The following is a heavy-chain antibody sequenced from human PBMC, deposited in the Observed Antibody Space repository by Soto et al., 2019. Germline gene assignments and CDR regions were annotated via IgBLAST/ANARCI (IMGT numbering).Heavy chain of an antibody. D-gene: IGHD2-21*01. Sequence: GGSLRLSCAASGFVFGSYAMHWVRQAPGKGLEWVAVIMYDGNTEYYADSVKGRFTLSRDNSKNILYVQMNSLRADDTAVYYCARPTCDGGNCYFAHWGQGTLVTVSS. CDR3: ARPTCDGGNCYFAH. V-gene: IGHV3-30-3*01. CDR2: IMYDGNTE. J-gene: IGHJ5*02. CDR1: GFVFGSYA.